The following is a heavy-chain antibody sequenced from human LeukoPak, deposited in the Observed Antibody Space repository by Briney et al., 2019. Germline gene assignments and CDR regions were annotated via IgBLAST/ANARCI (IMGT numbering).Heavy chain of an antibody. CDR1: GFTFSSYW. D-gene: IGHD6-19*01. CDR2: INSDGSGT. V-gene: IGHV3-74*01. CDR3: AKSSSGWYGNYFDY. J-gene: IGHJ4*02. Sequence: PGGSLRLSCAASGFTFSSYWMHWVRQAPGKGLVWVSRINSDGSGTSYADSVKGRFTISRDNAKNTLYLQMNSLRAEDMALYYCAKSSSGWYGNYFDYWGQGTLVTVSS.